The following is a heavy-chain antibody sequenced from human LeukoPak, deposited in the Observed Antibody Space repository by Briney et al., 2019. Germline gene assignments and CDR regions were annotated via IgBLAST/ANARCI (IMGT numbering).Heavy chain of an antibody. D-gene: IGHD3-10*01. V-gene: IGHV4-31*03. CDR1: GGSISSGGYY. J-gene: IGHJ5*02. CDR3: ARGMVRGEFDP. Sequence: SETLSLTCTVSGGSISSGGYYWSWIRQHPGKGLEWIGYIYYSGSTYYNPSLKSRVTISVDTSKNQFSLKLSSVTAADTAVYYCARGMVRGEFDPWGQGTLVTVSS. CDR2: IYYSGST.